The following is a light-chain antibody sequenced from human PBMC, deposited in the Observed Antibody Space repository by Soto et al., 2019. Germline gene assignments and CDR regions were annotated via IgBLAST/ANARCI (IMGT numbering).Light chain of an antibody. CDR2: DAS. J-gene: IGKJ2*01. CDR3: KQFNILYT. V-gene: IGKV1-5*01. Sequence: DIQMSQSPSTLSASVGDRVTITCRASENIDKWLAWYQQKPGRAPKLLFYDASTLESGVPSRFSGSGSGTEFTLTISSLQPEDFATYYCKQFNILYTFGQGTKLEI. CDR1: ENIDKW.